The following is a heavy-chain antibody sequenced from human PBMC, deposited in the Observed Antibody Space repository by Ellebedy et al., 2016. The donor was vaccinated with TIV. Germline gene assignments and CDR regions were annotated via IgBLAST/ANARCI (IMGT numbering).Heavy chain of an antibody. V-gene: IGHV1-69*13. CDR2: IIVMFGTP. Sequence: ASVKVSCKASGHTLTSYYMHWVRQAPGQGLEWMGGIIVMFGTPTYAQKFQGRITITADESTSTAYMELSSLRSDDTAVDYCARLSSVVGYYFGLDVWGQGTTVTVSS. CDR1: GHTLTSYY. CDR3: ARLSSVVGYYFGLDV. D-gene: IGHD2-2*01. J-gene: IGHJ6*02.